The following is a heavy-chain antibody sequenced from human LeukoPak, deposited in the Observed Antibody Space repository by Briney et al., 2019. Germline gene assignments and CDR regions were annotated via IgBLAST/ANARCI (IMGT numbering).Heavy chain of an antibody. V-gene: IGHV3-74*01. CDR3: VSFYETY. D-gene: IGHD2/OR15-2a*01. Sequence: GGSLRLSCAASGNYWMHWVRQVPGKGPVWVSHINSDGSWTSYADSVKGRFTISKDNAKNTVYLQMNSLGAEDTAVYYCVSFYETYWGRGTLVTVSS. CDR2: INSDGSWT. J-gene: IGHJ4*02. CDR1: GNYW.